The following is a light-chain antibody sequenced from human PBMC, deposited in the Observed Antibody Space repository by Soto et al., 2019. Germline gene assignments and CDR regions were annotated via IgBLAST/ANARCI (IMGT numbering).Light chain of an antibody. J-gene: IGKJ2*01. CDR2: GAS. CDR3: QQYCNLHRT. CDR1: QSVSSSY. V-gene: IGKV3-20*01. Sequence: EIVLTQSPGTLSLSPGERATLSCRASQSVSSSYLAWYQQKPGQAPRLLIYGASSRATGVPDRFSGSGSGTDFTLTISRLEPEDLAVFYCQQYCNLHRTFGQGTKLEIK.